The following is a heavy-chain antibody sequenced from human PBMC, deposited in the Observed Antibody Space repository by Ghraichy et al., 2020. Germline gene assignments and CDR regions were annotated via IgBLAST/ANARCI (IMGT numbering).Heavy chain of an antibody. D-gene: IGHD2-8*02. CDR2: ISGDRSTI. Sequence: GESLNISCAASGFTFSSCGMNWVRQGPGKGLEWVAYISGDRSTIYYADSVKGRFTISRDNAKNSLYLQMNSLRDEDTAAYYCARDLVPFDFWGQGTLVTVSS. CDR3: ARDLVPFDF. J-gene: IGHJ4*02. V-gene: IGHV3-48*02. CDR1: GFTFSSCG.